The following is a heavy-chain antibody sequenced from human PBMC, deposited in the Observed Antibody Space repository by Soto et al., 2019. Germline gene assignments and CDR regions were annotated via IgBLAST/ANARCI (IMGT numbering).Heavy chain of an antibody. CDR3: ARPLWRDDYNWGYYDL. CDR2: ISYDGSNK. V-gene: IGHV3-30-3*01. J-gene: IGHJ2*01. D-gene: IGHD4-4*01. CDR1: GFTFSSYA. Sequence: QVQLVESGGGVVQPGRSLRLSCAASGFTFSSYAMHWVRQAPGKGLEWVAVISYDGSNKYYADSVKGRFTISRDNSKNTLYLQMCSMRAENTAVYYCARPLWRDDYNWGYYDLWGRGTLVTVSS.